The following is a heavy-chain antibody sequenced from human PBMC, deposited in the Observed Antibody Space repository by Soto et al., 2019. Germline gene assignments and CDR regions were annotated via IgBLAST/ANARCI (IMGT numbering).Heavy chain of an antibody. D-gene: IGHD6-19*01. Sequence: KTSETLSLTCTVSGGSVSSGRYHWSWIRQSPGKGPEWIGYIYYSGSTNYNPSLKSRVTISIDTSKNQFSLKLSSVTAADTAVYYCARDTAAVAGLDCWGQGTLVTVSS. J-gene: IGHJ4*02. CDR2: IYYSGST. CDR3: ARDTAAVAGLDC. CDR1: GGSVSSGRYH. V-gene: IGHV4-61*01.